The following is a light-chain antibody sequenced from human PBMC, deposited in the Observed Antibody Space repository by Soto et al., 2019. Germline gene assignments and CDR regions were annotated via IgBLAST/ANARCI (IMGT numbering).Light chain of an antibody. CDR2: RDS. CDR1: SSNIGSNF. Sequence: QSVLTQPPSASGTPGQRVTISCSGSSSNIGSNFLSWYQHLPGTAPKLLIYRDSQWPSGVPDRFSASKSGTSASLAISGLRSEDEGDYYCAVWDDTRRGVVFGGGTKLTVL. J-gene: IGLJ2*01. CDR3: AVWDDTRRGVV. V-gene: IGLV1-47*01.